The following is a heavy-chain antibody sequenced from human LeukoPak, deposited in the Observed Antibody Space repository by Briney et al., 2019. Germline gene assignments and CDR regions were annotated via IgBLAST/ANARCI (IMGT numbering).Heavy chain of an antibody. CDR2: INHSGST. J-gene: IGHJ5*02. CDR1: GGSLRGYY. Sequence: KTSETLSLTCAVYGGSLRGYYWSWIRQPPGKGLEWIGEINHSGSTNYNPSLKSRVTISVDTSKNQFSLKLSSVTAADTAVYYCARAHSVARRFLEWLFHGNWFDPWGQGTLVTVSS. D-gene: IGHD3-3*01. CDR3: ARAHSVARRFLEWLFHGNWFDP. V-gene: IGHV4-34*01.